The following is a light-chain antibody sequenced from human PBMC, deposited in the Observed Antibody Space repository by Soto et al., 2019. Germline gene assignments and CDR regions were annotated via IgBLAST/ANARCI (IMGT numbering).Light chain of an antibody. CDR2: NNN. CDR1: SANMGTNT. J-gene: IGLJ1*01. Sequence: QSVLTQPPSASGTPGQRGTISWSGSSANMGTNTVNWYQQLPGTAPKLLIYNNNQRPSGVPDRFSGSKSGTSASLAISGLQSDIEADYYCAAWDDSLNGYVFGIGTKVTVL. CDR3: AAWDDSLNGYV. V-gene: IGLV1-44*01.